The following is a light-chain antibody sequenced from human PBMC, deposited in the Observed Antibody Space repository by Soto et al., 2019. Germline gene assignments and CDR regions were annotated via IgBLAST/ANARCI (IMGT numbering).Light chain of an antibody. CDR2: GNT. J-gene: IGLJ1*01. CDR3: QSYGSSLSVLYV. Sequence: VLTQPPSVSGAPGQRVTISCTGSSSNIGAGYEVHWFQQLPGTAPKLLIYGNTNRPSGVPDRFSGSKSDTSASLAITGLQPEDEADYYCQSYGSSLSVLYVFGTGTKVTVL. CDR1: SSNIGAGYE. V-gene: IGLV1-40*01.